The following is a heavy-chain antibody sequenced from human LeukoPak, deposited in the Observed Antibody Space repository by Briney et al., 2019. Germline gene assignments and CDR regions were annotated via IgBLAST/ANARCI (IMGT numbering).Heavy chain of an antibody. CDR3: TTGRNDFWSGYSKYYYYGMDV. Sequence: GGSLRLSCAASGFTFSNAWMSWVRQAPGKGLEWVGRIKSKTDGGTTDYAAPVKGRFTISRDDSKNTLYLQMNSLKTEDTAVYYCTTGRNDFWSGYSKYYYYGMDVWGQGTTVTVSS. D-gene: IGHD3-3*01. CDR1: GFTFSNAW. J-gene: IGHJ6*02. V-gene: IGHV3-15*01. CDR2: IKSKTDGGTT.